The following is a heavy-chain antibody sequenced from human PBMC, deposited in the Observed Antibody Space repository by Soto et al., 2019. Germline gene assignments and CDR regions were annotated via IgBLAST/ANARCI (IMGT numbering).Heavy chain of an antibody. J-gene: IGHJ3*01. D-gene: IGHD2-15*01. V-gene: IGHV4-39*01. CDR3: ARGGLEDSDAFDV. Sequence: QLQLQESGPGLVRPSETLSLTCTVSGGSISSRSYYWGWIRQPPGKGLEWIGSIYYGGSTYYNPSLKSRDTISVDTAKNQCSLKWSSVTAAGTAVYYCARGGLEDSDAFDVWGQGTIVTVSS. CDR2: IYYGGST. CDR1: GGSISSRSYY.